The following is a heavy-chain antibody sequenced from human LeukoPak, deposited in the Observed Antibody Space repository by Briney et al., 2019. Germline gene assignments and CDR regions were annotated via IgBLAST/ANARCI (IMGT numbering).Heavy chain of an antibody. D-gene: IGHD1-26*01. CDR1: ERSISNNSCY. Sequence: TFNLTPTVSERSISNNSCYWLWIHHPPGKGLEWIGSIYYSGSTYYNPSLKSRVTILIDTSKNQFSLKLSSVTAADTAVYYCANGTYYNFDYWGQGTLVTVSS. V-gene: IGHV4-39*07. CDR2: IYYSGST. CDR3: ANGTYYNFDY. J-gene: IGHJ4*02.